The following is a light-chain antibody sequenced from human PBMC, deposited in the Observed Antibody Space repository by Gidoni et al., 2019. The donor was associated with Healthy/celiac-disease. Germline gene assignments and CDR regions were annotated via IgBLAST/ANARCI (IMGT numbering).Light chain of an antibody. V-gene: IGKV4-1*01. Sequence: DIVMTQSPYSLAVSLGERATINCKPSQSVLYSSNNKNYLAWYQQKPGQPPKLLIYWASTRESGVPDRFSGSGSGTDFTLTISSLQAEDVAVYYCQQYYSTPQTFGQGTKVEIK. CDR3: QQYYSTPQT. J-gene: IGKJ1*01. CDR2: WAS. CDR1: QSVLYSSNNKNY.